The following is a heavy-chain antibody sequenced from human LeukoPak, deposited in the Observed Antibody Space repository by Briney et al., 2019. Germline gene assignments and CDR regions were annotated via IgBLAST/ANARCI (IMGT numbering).Heavy chain of an antibody. J-gene: IGHJ4*02. D-gene: IGHD5-12*01. CDR1: GYTFTSYY. CDR3: ARVVDSGYQAYLDY. V-gene: IGHV1-46*01. Sequence: ASVKVSCKASGYTFTSYYMHWVRQAPGQGPEWMGMINPSDGSTNYAQKFQGRVTMTRDTSTSTVYMYLSSLRSEDTAVYYCARVVDSGYQAYLDYWGQGTLVTVSS. CDR2: INPSDGST.